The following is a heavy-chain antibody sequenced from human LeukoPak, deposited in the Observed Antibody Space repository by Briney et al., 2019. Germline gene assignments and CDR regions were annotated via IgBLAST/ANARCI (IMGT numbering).Heavy chain of an antibody. CDR3: AKDAGITISNYYDSSGYYGY. CDR1: GFTFSSYG. CDR2: ISGSGGST. V-gene: IGHV3-23*01. J-gene: IGHJ4*02. D-gene: IGHD3-22*01. Sequence: GGSLRLSCAASGFTFSSYGMSWVRQAPGKGLEWVSAISGSGGSTYYADSVKGRFTISRDNSKNTLYLQMNSLRAEDTAVYYCAKDAGITISNYYDSSGYYGYWGQGTLVTVSS.